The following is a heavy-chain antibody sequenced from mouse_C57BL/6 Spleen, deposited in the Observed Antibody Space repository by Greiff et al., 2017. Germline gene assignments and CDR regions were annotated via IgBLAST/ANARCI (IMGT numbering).Heavy chain of an antibody. CDR1: GYTFTSYT. J-gene: IGHJ3*01. D-gene: IGHD2-2*01. Sequence: QVQLQQSGAELARPGASVKMSCKASGYTFTSYTMHWVKQRPGQGLEWIGYINPSSGYTKYNQKFKDKATLTADKSSSTAYMQRSSLTSEDSAVYYCAPYGYDGAWFAYWGQGTLVTVSA. CDR2: INPSSGYT. V-gene: IGHV1-4*01. CDR3: APYGYDGAWFAY.